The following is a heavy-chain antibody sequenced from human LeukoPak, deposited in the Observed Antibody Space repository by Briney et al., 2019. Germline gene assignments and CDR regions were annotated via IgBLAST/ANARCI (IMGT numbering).Heavy chain of an antibody. CDR1: GFTFSIND. CDR3: AKGGWLEY. D-gene: IGHD6-19*01. V-gene: IGHV3-23*01. CDR2: SSVSGGAT. J-gene: IGHJ4*02. Sequence: GESLRVSCAASGFTFSINDMSWVRQAPGRGLEWVSVSSVSGGATYYADSVKGRFTISRDNSKNTLYPQMNSLRAEDTAVYYCAKGGWLEYWGQGTLVTVSS.